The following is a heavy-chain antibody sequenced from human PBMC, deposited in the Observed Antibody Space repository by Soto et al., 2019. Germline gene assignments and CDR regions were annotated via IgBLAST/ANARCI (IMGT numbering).Heavy chain of an antibody. J-gene: IGHJ6*02. Sequence: EVQLVESGGDLVQPGGSLRLSCAASGFTFSNYYMNWVRQAPGKGLEWVSYISSASHTIYYADSVRGRFTISRDNAKNSLFLQMNSLRDEDTAMYYCARDSHFGYGMDVWGQGTTVTVSS. CDR1: GFTFSNYY. D-gene: IGHD3-10*01. CDR2: ISSASHTI. CDR3: ARDSHFGYGMDV. V-gene: IGHV3-48*02.